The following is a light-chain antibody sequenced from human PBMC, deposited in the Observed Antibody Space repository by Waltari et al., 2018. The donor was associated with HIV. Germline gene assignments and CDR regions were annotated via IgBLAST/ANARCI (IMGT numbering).Light chain of an antibody. CDR1: TGTVTSEHH. CDR3: LLSYGSVRL. Sequence: QTVVTQEPSLTVSPGGTVNLTCCSTTGTVTSEHHPYWFPQKPGQAPRTLIYDATDKHSWTPARFSPSFLGGKAALTLTAAQPEDEADYYCLLSYGSVRLFGGGTRLTV. V-gene: IGLV7-46*01. CDR2: DAT. J-gene: IGLJ3*02.